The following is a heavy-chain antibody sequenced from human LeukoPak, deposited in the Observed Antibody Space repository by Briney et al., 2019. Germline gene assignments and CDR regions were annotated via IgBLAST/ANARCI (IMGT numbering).Heavy chain of an antibody. Sequence: GRSLRLSCAASGFPFRSYGMHWVRQAPGKGLEWVARLVYDERNDYANSVKGRFTISRDNSKNMLYLQMDNLRVYDTAMYYCARDLSAAYDFWGQGILVTVSS. CDR2: LVYDERN. J-gene: IGHJ4*02. CDR1: GFPFRSYG. CDR3: ARDLSAAYDF. D-gene: IGHD2-21*01. V-gene: IGHV3-33*01.